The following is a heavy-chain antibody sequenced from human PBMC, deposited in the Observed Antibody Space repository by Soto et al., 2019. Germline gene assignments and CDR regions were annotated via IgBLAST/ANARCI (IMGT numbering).Heavy chain of an antibody. Sequence: GGSLRLSCAASGFTFSSYAMHWVRQAPGKGLEYVSAISSNGGSTYYANSVKGRFTISRDNSKNTLYLQMGSLRAEDMAVYYCARGVVVVAATYGMDVWGQGTMVTVSS. CDR2: ISSNGGST. V-gene: IGHV3-64*01. J-gene: IGHJ6*02. CDR3: ARGVVVVAATYGMDV. CDR1: GFTFSSYA. D-gene: IGHD2-15*01.